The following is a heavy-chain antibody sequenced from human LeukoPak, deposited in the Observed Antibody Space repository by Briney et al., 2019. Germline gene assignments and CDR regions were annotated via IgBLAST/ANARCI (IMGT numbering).Heavy chain of an antibody. CDR2: INHSGST. CDR1: GGSFSGYY. CDR3: ARGCESYYYYYMDV. Sequence: PSETLSLACAVYGGSFSGYYWSWIRQPPGKGLEWIGEINHSGSTNYNPSLKSRVTIPVDTSKNQSSLKLSSVTAADTAVYYCARGCESYYYYYMDVWGKGTTVTVSS. J-gene: IGHJ6*03. V-gene: IGHV4-34*01.